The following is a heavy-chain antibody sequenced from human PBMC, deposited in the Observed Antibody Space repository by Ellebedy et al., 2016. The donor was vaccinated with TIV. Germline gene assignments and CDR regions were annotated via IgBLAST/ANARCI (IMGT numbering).Heavy chain of an antibody. CDR2: ISAYNGNT. CDR1: RYIFIGYY. CDR3: ARGRRSSPTHGMDV. D-gene: IGHD6-13*01. V-gene: IGHV1-18*04. Sequence: ASVKVSCKASRYIFIGYYIHWVRQATGQGLEWMGWISAYNGNTNYAQKLQGRVTMTTDTSTSTAYMELRSLRSDDPAVYYCARGRRSSPTHGMDVWGQGTTVTVSS. J-gene: IGHJ6*02.